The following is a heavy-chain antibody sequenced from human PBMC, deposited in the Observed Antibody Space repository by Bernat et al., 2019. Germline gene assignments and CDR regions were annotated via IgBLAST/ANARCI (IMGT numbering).Heavy chain of an antibody. D-gene: IGHD3-9*01. Sequence: QVQLVESGGGVVQPGRSLRLSCAASGFTFSSYGMHWVPQAPGKGLEWVAVISYDGSNKYYADSVKGRFTISRDNSKNTLYLQMNSLRAEDTAVYYSRFFDQYYGMDVWGQGTTVTVSS. CDR1: GFTFSSYG. J-gene: IGHJ6*02. CDR3: RFFDQYYGMDV. V-gene: IGHV3-30*03. CDR2: ISYDGSNK.